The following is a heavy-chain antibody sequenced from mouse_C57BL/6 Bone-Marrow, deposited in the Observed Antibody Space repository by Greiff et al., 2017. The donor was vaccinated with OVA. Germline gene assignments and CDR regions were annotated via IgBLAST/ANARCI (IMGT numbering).Heavy chain of an antibody. CDR1: GYDFNSAC. CDR2: IYPGDGDT. Sequence: QVQLQQSGPELVKPGASVKISCKASGYDFNSACMNWVKQRPGQGLEWIGWIYPGDGDTDYNGKFKGKATLTADTSSSTAYMQLSSLTSEDSAVYFCTCEEDCAMDYWGQGTSVTVSS. V-gene: IGHV1-82*01. J-gene: IGHJ4*01. CDR3: TCEEDCAMDY.